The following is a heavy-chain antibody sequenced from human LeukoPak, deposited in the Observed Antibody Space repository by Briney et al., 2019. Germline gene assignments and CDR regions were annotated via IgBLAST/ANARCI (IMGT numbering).Heavy chain of an antibody. CDR2: IYHSGST. J-gene: IGHJ4*02. CDR3: ARLGYDFWSGYWAYFDY. Sequence: SETLSLTCTVSGGSISSYYWSWIRQPPGKGLEWIGEIYHSGSTNYNPSLKSRVTISVDKSKNQFSLKLSSVTAADTAVYYCARLGYDFWSGYWAYFDYWGQGTLVTVSS. V-gene: IGHV4-59*12. D-gene: IGHD3-3*01. CDR1: GGSISSYY.